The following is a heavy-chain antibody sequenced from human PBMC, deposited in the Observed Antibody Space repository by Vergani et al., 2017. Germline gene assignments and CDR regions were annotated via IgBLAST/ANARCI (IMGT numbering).Heavy chain of an antibody. CDR2: ITPFFPTG. V-gene: IGHV1-69*12. CDR1: GGTFNIYS. Sequence: QVQLVQSGAEVKKPGSSVKVSCKVSGGTFNIYSVSWLRQAPGQGPEWMGGITPFFPTGHYAQKFQGRVTITADESATTVYMELSSLRSEDTAVYYCASPRTAENLPKPLYYFYGLDVWGQGTTVTVSS. CDR3: ASPRTAENLPKPLYYFYGLDV. J-gene: IGHJ6*02. D-gene: IGHD7-27*01.